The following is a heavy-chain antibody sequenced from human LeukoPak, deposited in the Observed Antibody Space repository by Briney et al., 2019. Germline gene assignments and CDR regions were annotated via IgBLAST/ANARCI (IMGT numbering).Heavy chain of an antibody. V-gene: IGHV4-61*08. CDR3: ARHFSGAADYYYYGMDV. D-gene: IGHD6-13*01. J-gene: IGHJ6*02. CDR2: IYYSGST. Sequence: SETLSLTCTVSGGSISSGDYYWSWIRQPPGKGLEWIGYIYYSGSTNYNPSLKSRVTISVDTSKNQFSLKLSSVTAADTAVYYCARHFSGAADYYYYGMDVWGQGTTVTVSS. CDR1: GGSISSGDYY.